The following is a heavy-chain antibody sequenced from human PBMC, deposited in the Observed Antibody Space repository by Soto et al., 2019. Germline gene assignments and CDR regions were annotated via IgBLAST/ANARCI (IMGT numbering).Heavy chain of an antibody. CDR2: ISAYNGNT. J-gene: IGHJ6*02. CDR3: ARDLSQWLVTYYYGMDV. V-gene: IGHV1-18*04. Sequence: ASVKVSCKASGYTFTSYGISWVRQAPGQGLEWMGWISAYNGNTNYAQKPQGRVTMTTDTSTSTAYMELRSLRSDDTAVYYCARDLSQWLVTYYYGMDVWGQGTTVTVSS. CDR1: GYTFTSYG. D-gene: IGHD6-19*01.